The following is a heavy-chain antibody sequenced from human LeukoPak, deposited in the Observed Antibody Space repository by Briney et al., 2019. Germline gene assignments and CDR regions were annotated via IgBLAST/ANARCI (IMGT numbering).Heavy chain of an antibody. D-gene: IGHD3-3*01. Sequence: ASVKVSCKASGYTFTGYYMHWVRQAPGQGLEWMGWINPNSGGTNYAQKFQGRVTMTRDTSISTAYMELSRLRSDDTAVYYCARDPRGYDFWSGYLIFDYWGQGTLVTVSS. CDR1: GYTFTGYY. CDR2: INPNSGGT. V-gene: IGHV1-2*02. CDR3: ARDPRGYDFWSGYLIFDY. J-gene: IGHJ4*02.